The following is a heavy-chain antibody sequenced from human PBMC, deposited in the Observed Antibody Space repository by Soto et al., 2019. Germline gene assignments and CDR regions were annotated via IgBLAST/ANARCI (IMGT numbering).Heavy chain of an antibody. CDR1: GFNFRNYA. D-gene: IGHD3-22*01. V-gene: IGHV3-23*01. CDR3: AKGPQYYYDSSDYYDY. Sequence: EVQLLESGGGLVQPGGSLRLSCVASGFNFRNYAMSWVRQAPGKGLQWVSSLSGAGGSTYYAASVKGLFTISRDNSKTTLYLQMSTLRVEDTAVYFCAKGPQYYYDSSDYYDYWGQGTLVAVSS. CDR2: LSGAGGST. J-gene: IGHJ4*02.